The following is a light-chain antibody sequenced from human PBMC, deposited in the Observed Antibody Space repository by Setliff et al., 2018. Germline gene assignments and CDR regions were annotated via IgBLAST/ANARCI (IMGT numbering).Light chain of an antibody. J-gene: IGLJ1*01. CDR2: KNS. V-gene: IGLV1-44*01. CDR3: ATWDDSLNGYV. Sequence: QSVLTQPPSASGTPGRRVTISCSGSSSNIGSHSVSWYQQLPGTAPKLLIYKNSQRSSGVPDRFSGSKSGTSASLAISGLQSEDEADYHCATWDDSLNGYVFASGTKVTVL. CDR1: SSNIGSHS.